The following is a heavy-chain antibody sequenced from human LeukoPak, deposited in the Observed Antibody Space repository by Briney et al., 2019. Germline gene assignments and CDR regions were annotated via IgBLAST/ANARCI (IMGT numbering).Heavy chain of an antibody. CDR3: ATEVVVPAAYDY. D-gene: IGHD2-2*01. J-gene: IGHJ4*02. V-gene: IGHV1-24*01. Sequence: ASVKVSGKVSGYTLTELSMHWVRQAPGKGLEWMGGFDPEDGETIYAQKFQGRVTMTEDTSTDTAYMELSSLRSEDTAVYYCATEVVVPAAYDYWGQGTLVTVSS. CDR1: GYTLTELS. CDR2: FDPEDGET.